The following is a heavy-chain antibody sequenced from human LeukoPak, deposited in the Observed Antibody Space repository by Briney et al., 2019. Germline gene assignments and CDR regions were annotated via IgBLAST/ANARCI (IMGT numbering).Heavy chain of an antibody. V-gene: IGHV3-23*01. CDR1: GFTFSSYA. CDR2: VSGLGDNT. D-gene: IGHD6-19*01. CDR3: AKDARSSSGYYGSFDI. Sequence: PGGSPRLSCAASGFTFSSYAMHWVRQAPGKGLEWVSIVSGLGDNTYYADSVKGRFTISRDNSRNTLYLQMNSLRAEDTAVYYCAKDARSSSGYYGSFDIWGQGTLVTVSS. J-gene: IGHJ3*02.